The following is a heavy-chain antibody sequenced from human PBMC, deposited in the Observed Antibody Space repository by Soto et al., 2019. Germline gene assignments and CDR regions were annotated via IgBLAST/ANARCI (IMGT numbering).Heavy chain of an antibody. V-gene: IGHV1-18*04. CDR2: ISAYNGNT. D-gene: IGHD3-3*01. J-gene: IGHJ4*02. CDR3: ARDALSFWSHSYYDFDY. Sequence: ASVKVSCKASGYTFTSYGISWVRQAPGQGLEWMGWISAYNGNTNYAQKLQGRVTMTTDTSTSTAYMELRSLRSDDTAVYYCARDALSFWSHSYYDFDYWGQGTLVTVSS. CDR1: GYTFTSYG.